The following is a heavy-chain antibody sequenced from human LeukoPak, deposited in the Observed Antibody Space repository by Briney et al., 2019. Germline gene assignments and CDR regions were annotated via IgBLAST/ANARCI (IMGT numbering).Heavy chain of an antibody. CDR2: INPNSGGT. V-gene: IGHV1-2*02. CDR1: GYTFTSYG. D-gene: IGHD2-21*02. CDR3: ATTLHIVVVTWHAFDI. J-gene: IGHJ3*02. Sequence: GASVKVSCKASGYTFTSYGISWVRQAPGQGLEWMGWINPNSGGTNYAPTFQGRVTMTRDTSISTAYMELSRLTSDDTTIYYCATTLHIVVVTWHAFDIWGQGTMVTVSS.